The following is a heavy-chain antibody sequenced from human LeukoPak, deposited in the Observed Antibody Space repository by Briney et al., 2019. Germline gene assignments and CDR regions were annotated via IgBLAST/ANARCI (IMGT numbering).Heavy chain of an antibody. CDR1: GGSFSGYY. Sequence: PSETLSLTCAVYGGSFSGYYWSWIRQPPGKGLEWIGYIYYSGSTNYNPSLKSRVTISVDTSKNQFSLKLSSVTAADTAVYYCARDYYDSSGYYHGVDYWGQGTLVTVSS. CDR3: ARDYYDSSGYYHGVDY. D-gene: IGHD3-22*01. V-gene: IGHV4-59*01. CDR2: IYYSGST. J-gene: IGHJ4*02.